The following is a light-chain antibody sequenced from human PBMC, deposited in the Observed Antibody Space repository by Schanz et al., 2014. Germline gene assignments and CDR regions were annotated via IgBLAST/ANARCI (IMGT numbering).Light chain of an antibody. CDR1: QSISSY. J-gene: IGKJ1*01. Sequence: EIVLTQSPGTLSLSPGERATLSCRASQSISSYLAWYQQKPGQAPRLLIYGASSRATGIPDRFSGSGSETDFTLTISRLEPEDFAVYYCQQYGNSPRTFGQGTKVEIK. CDR3: QQYGNSPRT. CDR2: GAS. V-gene: IGKV3-20*01.